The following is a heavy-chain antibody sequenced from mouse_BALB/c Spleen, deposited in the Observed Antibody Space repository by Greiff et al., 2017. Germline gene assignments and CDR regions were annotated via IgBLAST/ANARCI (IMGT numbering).Heavy chain of an antibody. V-gene: IGHV1-20*02. D-gene: IGHD1-1*01. CDR1: GYSFTGYF. J-gene: IGHJ2*01. CDR3: ARGGVVAPYYAMDY. CDR2: INPYNGDT. Sequence: VQLQQSGPELVKPGASVKISCKASGYSFTGYFMNWVMQSHGKSLEWIGRINPYNGDTFYNQKFKGKATLTVDKSSSTAHMELRSLASEDSAVYYCARGGVVAPYYAMDYWGQGTTLTVSS.